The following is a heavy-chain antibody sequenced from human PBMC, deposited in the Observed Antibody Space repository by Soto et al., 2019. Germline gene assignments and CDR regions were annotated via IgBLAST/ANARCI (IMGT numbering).Heavy chain of an antibody. CDR3: AHRLAATGLFDY. J-gene: IGHJ4*02. D-gene: IGHD6-13*01. CDR1: GFSPSTSGVG. V-gene: IGHV2-5*02. Sequence: QITLKESGLPLGKPKQPLPLTCTFSGFSPSTSGVGLGWIGQPPGRPLEWLALFYWDDDKRYSPSLKSRLTITKDTSKNQVVLTMTNMDPVDTATYYCAHRLAATGLFDYWGQGTLVTVSS. CDR2: FYWDDDK.